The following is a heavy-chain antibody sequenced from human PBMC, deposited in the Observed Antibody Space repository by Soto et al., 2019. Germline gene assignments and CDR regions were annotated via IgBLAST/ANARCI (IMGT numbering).Heavy chain of an antibody. CDR2: ISSTSSTT. V-gene: IGHV3-48*02. CDR1: GFSFSTYS. D-gene: IGHD4-17*01. J-gene: IGHJ6*02. CDR3: ARANLGGDYGGILQYYYYGMDV. Sequence: GWLRRSGSASGFSFSTYSMNWVRQAPGKGLEWVSYISSTSSTTYYAESVKGRFTISRDNAKNSLYLQMNSLRDEDTAVYYCARANLGGDYGGILQYYYYGMDVWGQGTKVTVYS.